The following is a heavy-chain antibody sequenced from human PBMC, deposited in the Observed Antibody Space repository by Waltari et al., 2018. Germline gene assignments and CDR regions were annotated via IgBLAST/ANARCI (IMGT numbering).Heavy chain of an antibody. V-gene: IGHV4-38-2*01. CDR1: GYSISSGYY. Sequence: QVQLQESGPGLVKPSETLSLTCAVSGYSISSGYYWGWIRQPPGKGLEWIGSIYHSGRPYYNPSLKSRVTISVDTSKNQFSLKLSSVTAADTAVYYCARRTVGAYFDYWGQGTLVTVSS. CDR2: IYHSGRP. CDR3: ARRTVGAYFDY. D-gene: IGHD1-26*01. J-gene: IGHJ4*02.